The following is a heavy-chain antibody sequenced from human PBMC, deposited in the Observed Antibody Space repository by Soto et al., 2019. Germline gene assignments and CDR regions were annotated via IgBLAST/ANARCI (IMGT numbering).Heavy chain of an antibody. CDR2: ISAYNGNT. CDR3: XRDVGYGLIDY. V-gene: IGHV1-18*01. Sequence: QVQLVQSGAEVKKPGASVKVSCKASGYTFTSYGISWVRQXPGQGLEWMGWISAYNGNTNYAQKLQGRVTXTXXXXXXXXXXXXXXXXXXXXXXYYXXRDVGYGLIDYWGQGTLVTVSS. D-gene: IGHD3-10*01. CDR1: GYTFTSYG. J-gene: IGHJ4*02.